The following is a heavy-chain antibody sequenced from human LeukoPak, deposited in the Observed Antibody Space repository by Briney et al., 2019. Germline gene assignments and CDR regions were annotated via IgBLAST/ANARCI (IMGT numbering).Heavy chain of an antibody. CDR1: GGSISSGSYY. D-gene: IGHD3-22*01. J-gene: IGHJ4*02. V-gene: IGHV4-61*01. CDR3: TRQYDSRYFDY. CDR2: IYYSGST. Sequence: PSQTLSLTCTVSGGSISSGSYYWSWIRQPPWKGLEWIGYIYYSGSTDYNPSLKSRVTMSVDTSKNQFSLKLSSVTAADTAVYYCTRQYDSRYFDYWGQGTLVTVSS.